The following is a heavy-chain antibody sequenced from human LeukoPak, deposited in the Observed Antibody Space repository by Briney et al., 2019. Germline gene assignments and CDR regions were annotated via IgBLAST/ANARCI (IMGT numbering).Heavy chain of an antibody. CDR3: ARRTISSIYYGSSGYFDY. V-gene: IGHV4-39*01. CDR1: GGSISSSSYY. Sequence: SETLSLTCTVSGGSISSSSYYWGWIRQPPGKGLEWIGSIYYSGSTYYNPSLKSRVTISVDTSKNQFSLKLSSVTAADTAVYYCARRTISSIYYGSSGYFDYWGQGTLVTVSS. CDR2: IYYSGST. J-gene: IGHJ4*02. D-gene: IGHD3-22*01.